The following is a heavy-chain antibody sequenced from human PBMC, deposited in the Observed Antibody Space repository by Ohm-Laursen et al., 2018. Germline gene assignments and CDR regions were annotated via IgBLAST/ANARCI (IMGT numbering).Heavy chain of an antibody. CDR3: AHHQGYSYRYSFDY. D-gene: IGHD5-18*01. CDR2: ISGSGSST. J-gene: IGHJ4*03. Sequence: GSLRLSCAASGFTFSSYAMSWVRQAPGKGLEWVSAISGSGSSTYYADSVKGRFTISRDNSKNTLYLQMNSLRAEDTAVYYCAHHQGYSYRYSFDYWGQGTTVTVSS. CDR1: GFTFSSYA. V-gene: IGHV3-23*01.